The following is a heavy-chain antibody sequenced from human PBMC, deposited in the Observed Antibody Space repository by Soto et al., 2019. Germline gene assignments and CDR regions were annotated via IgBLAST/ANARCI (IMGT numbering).Heavy chain of an antibody. D-gene: IGHD1-26*01. CDR3: ATQEVGGTYVYTFDP. CDR1: GVSITNSSYY. V-gene: IGHV4-39*01. J-gene: IGHJ5*02. Sequence: QLHLRESGPGLVKPSETRSLTCTVSGVSITNSSYYWGRMLQPPGKGMECIGRIYYSGSTYYKPAPKSRVPISVDTSKNPFALKLSSVTAAATAVYYCATQEVGGTYVYTFDPWGQGTLVTVSS. CDR2: IYYSGST.